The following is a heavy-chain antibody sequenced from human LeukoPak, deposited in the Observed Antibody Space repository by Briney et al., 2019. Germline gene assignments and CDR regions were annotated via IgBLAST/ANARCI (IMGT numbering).Heavy chain of an antibody. Sequence: GGSLRLSCAASGFTFSSYAMSWVRQAPGKGLEWVSAISGSGGSTYYADSVKGRFTISRDNSKNTLYLQMNSLRADDTAVYYCAKDGDVVVPAAMRDYYYYGMDVWGQGTTVTVSS. V-gene: IGHV3-23*01. J-gene: IGHJ6*02. D-gene: IGHD2-2*01. CDR2: ISGSGGST. CDR3: AKDGDVVVPAAMRDYYYYGMDV. CDR1: GFTFSSYA.